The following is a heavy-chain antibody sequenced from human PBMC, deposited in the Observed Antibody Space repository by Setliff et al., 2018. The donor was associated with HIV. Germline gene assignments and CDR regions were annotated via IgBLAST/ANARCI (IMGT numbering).Heavy chain of an antibody. V-gene: IGHV1-69*13. Sequence: SVMVSCKASGGTFSRYTTSWVRQAPGQGLEWMGGIIPIFGTTNYAQRFQGRVSITADASTSTAYMELSSLRPEDTAMYFCARDNYYDTSGAIGYWGQGTMVTVSS. D-gene: IGHD3-22*01. CDR3: ARDNYYDTSGAIGY. J-gene: IGHJ4*02. CDR2: IIPIFGTT. CDR1: GGTFSRYT.